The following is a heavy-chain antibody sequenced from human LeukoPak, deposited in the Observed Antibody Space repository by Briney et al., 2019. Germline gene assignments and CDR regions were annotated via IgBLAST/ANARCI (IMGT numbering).Heavy chain of an antibody. D-gene: IGHD3-10*01. CDR1: GYTFTSYA. CDR2: ISYDGSNK. CDR3: ARGGSGSYYTAFDY. J-gene: IGHJ4*02. Sequence: SCKASGYTFTSYAMHWVRQAPGKGLEWVAVISYDGSNKYYADSVKGRFTISRDNSKNTLYLQMNSLRAEDTAVYYCARGGSGSYYTAFDYWGQGTLVTVSS. V-gene: IGHV3-30-3*01.